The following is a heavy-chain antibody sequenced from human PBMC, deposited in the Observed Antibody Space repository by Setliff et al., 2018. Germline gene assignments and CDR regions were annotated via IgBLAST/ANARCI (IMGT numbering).Heavy chain of an antibody. CDR2: IYTSGTA. CDR3: ARAGGYYGSGSYYNDGWFDP. V-gene: IGHV4-4*09. Sequence: SETLSLTCTVSGGSLNNYYWTWIRQPPGKGLEWIGYIYTSGTAIYNPSLRSRVTISVDMSKKQFSLKLSSVTAADTAVYYCARAGGYYGSGSYYNDGWFDPWGQGTLVTVSS. J-gene: IGHJ5*02. D-gene: IGHD3-10*01. CDR1: GGSLNNYY.